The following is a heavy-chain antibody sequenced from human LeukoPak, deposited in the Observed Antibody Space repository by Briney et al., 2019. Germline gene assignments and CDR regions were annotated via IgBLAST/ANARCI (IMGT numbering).Heavy chain of an antibody. CDR2: IYYSGST. V-gene: IGHV4-59*01. Sequence: SETLSLTCTVSGGSISSYYWSWIRQPPGKGLEWIGYIYYSGSTNYNPSLKSRVTISVDTPKNQFSLKLSSVTAADTAVYYCARVTNCSGGSCYSSWFDPWGQGTLVTVSS. CDR1: GGSISSYY. CDR3: ARVTNCSGGSCYSSWFDP. D-gene: IGHD2-15*01. J-gene: IGHJ5*02.